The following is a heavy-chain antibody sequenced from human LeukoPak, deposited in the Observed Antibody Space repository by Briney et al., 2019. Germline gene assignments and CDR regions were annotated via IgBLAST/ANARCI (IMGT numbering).Heavy chain of an antibody. CDR1: GYNFTSYW. D-gene: IGHD3-16*01. V-gene: IGHV5-51*01. Sequence: GESLKISCKGSGYNFTSYWIGWVRQMPGKGLEWMGIIYLGDSDTTYSPSFQGQVTISADKSISTAYLQWSSLKASDTAMYYCARRKDYVWGSYDGWGQGTLVTVSS. J-gene: IGHJ4*02. CDR2: IYLGDSDT. CDR3: ARRKDYVWGSYDG.